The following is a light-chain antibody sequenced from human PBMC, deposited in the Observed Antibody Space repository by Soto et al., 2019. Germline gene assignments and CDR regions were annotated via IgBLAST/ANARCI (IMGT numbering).Light chain of an antibody. J-gene: IGLJ2*01. CDR3: AAWDDSRSGVV. V-gene: IGLV1-47*01. Sequence: QSVLTQPPSASGTPGQRVIISCSGSSSNVGSNYVYWYQHLPGTAPKLLIYRINQRPSGVPDRISGSKSGTSASLAISGLRSEDEADYYCAAWDDSRSGVVFGGGTKLTVL. CDR1: SSNVGSNY. CDR2: RIN.